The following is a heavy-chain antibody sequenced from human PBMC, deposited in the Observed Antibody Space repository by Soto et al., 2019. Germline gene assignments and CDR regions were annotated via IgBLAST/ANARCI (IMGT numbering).Heavy chain of an antibody. D-gene: IGHD2-2*01. CDR1: GGTFSSYT. CDR2: IIPILGIA. CDR3: ARDARSSFDWFDP. J-gene: IGHJ5*02. Sequence: QVQLVQSGAEVKKPGSSVKVSCKASGGTFSSYTISWVRQAPGQRLEWMGRIIPILGIANYAQKFQDRVTITADKSTSTAYMELRRLKSEDASVYFCARDARSSFDWFDPWGQGSLVTFTS. V-gene: IGHV1-69*02.